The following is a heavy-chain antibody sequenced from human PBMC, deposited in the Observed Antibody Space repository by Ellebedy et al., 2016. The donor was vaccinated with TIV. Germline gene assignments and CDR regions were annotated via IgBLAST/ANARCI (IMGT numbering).Heavy chain of an antibody. V-gene: IGHV3-72*01. CDR2: SRNKARSYTT. Sequence: PGGSLRLSCEVSGVNISRDTVSWVRQTPGKGLEWVGRSRNKARSYTTEYAASVKGRFTISRDDSKNSLYLQMNTLKTEDTAVYYCARDSGGSYSPVDYWGQGTLVTVSS. CDR3: ARDSGGSYSPVDY. CDR1: GVNISRDT. D-gene: IGHD2-15*01. J-gene: IGHJ4*02.